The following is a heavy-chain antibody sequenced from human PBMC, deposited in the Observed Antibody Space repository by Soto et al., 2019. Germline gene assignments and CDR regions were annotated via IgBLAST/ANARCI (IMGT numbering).Heavy chain of an antibody. CDR2: IYHSGST. V-gene: IGHV4-30-2*01. J-gene: IGHJ5*02. CDR3: ASREGELAGGWFDT. D-gene: IGHD6-6*01. Sequence: QLQLQESGSGLVKPSQTLSLTCAVSGGSISSGGYSWSWIRQPAGKGLEWIGYIYHSGSTYYNPSLKSRVTISVDRSKNQFSLKLSSVTAADTAVYYCASREGELAGGWFDTWGQGTLVTVSS. CDR1: GGSISSGGYS.